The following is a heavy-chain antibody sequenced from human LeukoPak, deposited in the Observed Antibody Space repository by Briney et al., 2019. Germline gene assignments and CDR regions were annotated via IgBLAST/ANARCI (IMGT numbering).Heavy chain of an antibody. CDR2: VYAGDNT. V-gene: IGHV3-66*01. Sequence: PGGSLRLSCAASGFSLRNTYMAWVRQSPGKGLEGVSVVYAGDNTNYAHSVKGRFTISRDNSKNTLYLQMNSLRAEDTAVYYCAKDLKRGDYGDYLDYWGQGTLVTVSS. CDR1: GFSLRNTY. J-gene: IGHJ4*02. CDR3: AKDLKRGDYGDYLDY. D-gene: IGHD4-17*01.